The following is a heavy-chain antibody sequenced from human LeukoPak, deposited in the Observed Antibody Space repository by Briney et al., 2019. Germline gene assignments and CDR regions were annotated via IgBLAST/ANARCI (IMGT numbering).Heavy chain of an antibody. D-gene: IGHD3-22*01. J-gene: IGHJ6*02. V-gene: IGHV4-61*01. CDR2: NDYSGSP. CDR3: ARFNYFDSSDYFSYYYGMDV. CDR1: GGSVSGGSYY. Sequence: SETLSLTCTVSGGSVSGGSYYWSWIRQPPGKGLEWIGYNDYSGSPNYNPSLKSRLAISVDTSKNQFSLKLSSVSAADTAVYYCARFNYFDSSDYFSYYYGMDVWGQGTTVTVSS.